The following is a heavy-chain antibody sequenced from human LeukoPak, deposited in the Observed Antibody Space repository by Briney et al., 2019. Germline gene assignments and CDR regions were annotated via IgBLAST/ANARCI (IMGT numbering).Heavy chain of an antibody. Sequence: ASVKVSCKASGYTFTSYDINWVRQATGQGLEWMGWVNPNSGNTGYAQKFQGRVTMTRNTSISTAYMELSSLRSEDTAVYYCARSPKRGYDIVLIRDGMDVWGQWTTVTVSS. D-gene: IGHD2-8*02. CDR3: ARSPKRGYDIVLIRDGMDV. CDR2: VNPNSGNT. CDR1: GYTFTSYD. V-gene: IGHV1-8*01. J-gene: IGHJ6*02.